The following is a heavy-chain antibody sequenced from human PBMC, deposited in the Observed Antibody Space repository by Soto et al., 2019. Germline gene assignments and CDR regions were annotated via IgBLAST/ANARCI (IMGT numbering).Heavy chain of an antibody. Sequence: SETLSLTCTVSGGSISSYYWSWIRQPPGKGLEWIGSIYNSGSTYYNPSLKSRVTISVDTSKNQFSLRLSSVTAADTAVYYCAADALATAGEDYWGQGTLVTVSS. D-gene: IGHD6-13*01. CDR1: GGSISSYY. J-gene: IGHJ4*02. CDR3: AADALATAGEDY. V-gene: IGHV4-59*05. CDR2: IYNSGST.